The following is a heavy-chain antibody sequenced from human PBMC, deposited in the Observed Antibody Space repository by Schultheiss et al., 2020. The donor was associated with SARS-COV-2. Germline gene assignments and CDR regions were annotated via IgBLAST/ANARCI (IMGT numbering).Heavy chain of an antibody. CDR1: GASISGYY. D-gene: IGHD3-22*01. Sequence: SQTLSLTCTVSGASISGYYWGWIRQPPGKGLEWIGSIYYSGSTYYNPSLKSRVTISVDTSKNQFSLKLSSVTAADTAVYYCATGDYYDSSGYWIDAFDIWGQGTMVTVSS. V-gene: IGHV4-39*07. CDR3: ATGDYYDSSGYWIDAFDI. CDR2: IYYSGST. J-gene: IGHJ3*02.